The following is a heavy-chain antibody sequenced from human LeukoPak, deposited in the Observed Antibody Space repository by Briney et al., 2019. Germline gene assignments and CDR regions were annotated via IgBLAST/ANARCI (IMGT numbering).Heavy chain of an antibody. CDR3: GGHCSSTSCHGDY. D-gene: IGHD2-2*01. CDR2: IYYSGST. Sequence: SETLSLTCTVSGGSISSYYWSWIRQPPGKGLEWIGYIYYSGSTNYNPSLKSRVTISVDTSKNQFSLKLSPVTAADTAVYYCGGHCSSTSCHGDYWGQGTLVTVSS. J-gene: IGHJ4*02. V-gene: IGHV4-59*08. CDR1: GGSISSYY.